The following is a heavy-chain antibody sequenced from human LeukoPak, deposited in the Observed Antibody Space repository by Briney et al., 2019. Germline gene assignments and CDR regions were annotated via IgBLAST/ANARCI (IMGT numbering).Heavy chain of an antibody. CDR2: ISAYNGNT. CDR1: GYTFTNYR. Sequence: ASVKVSCKASGYTFTNYRISWVRQAPGQGLEWMGWISAYNGNTNYAQKLHGRVTMTRDTSTSTVYMELRSLKSNDTAMYYCARASTHRYNWKSGQLNDAFDIWGQGTMVTVSS. D-gene: IGHD1-20*01. V-gene: IGHV1-18*01. CDR3: ARASTHRYNWKSGQLNDAFDI. J-gene: IGHJ3*02.